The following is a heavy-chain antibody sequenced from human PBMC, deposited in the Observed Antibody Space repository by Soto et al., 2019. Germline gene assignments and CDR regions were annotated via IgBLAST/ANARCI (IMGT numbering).Heavy chain of an antibody. CDR1: GYTFTSYG. CDR2: ISAYNGNT. J-gene: IGHJ4*02. D-gene: IGHD4-17*01. CDR3: ARDFDYGDSGMVNGYY. V-gene: IGHV1-18*01. Sequence: QVQLVQSGAEVKKPGASVKVSCKASGYTFTSYGISWVRQAPGQGLEWMGWISAYNGNTNYAQKLQGRVTMTTDTPTSTSYMELRSRRSDDTAVYYCARDFDYGDSGMVNGYYWGQGTLVTVSS.